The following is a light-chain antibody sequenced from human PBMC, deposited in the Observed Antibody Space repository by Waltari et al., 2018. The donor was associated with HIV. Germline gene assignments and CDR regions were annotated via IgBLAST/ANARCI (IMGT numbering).Light chain of an antibody. Sequence: QSALPQPASVSGSPGQSITISCTGTSSDVGAYHYVSWYQQHPGKAPKFIIYDVNKRPSVVSNRFSGLKYGKTASLTIYGLQDEDEADYYCSSYTSSHTQVFGSGTKVTVL. V-gene: IGLV2-14*03. CDR2: DVN. CDR1: SSDVGAYHY. J-gene: IGLJ1*01. CDR3: SSYTSSHTQV.